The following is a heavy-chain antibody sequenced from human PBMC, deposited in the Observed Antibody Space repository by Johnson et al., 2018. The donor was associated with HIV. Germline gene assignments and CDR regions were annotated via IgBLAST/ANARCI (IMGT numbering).Heavy chain of an antibody. CDR1: GFTFSSYG. CDR2: IWYDGSNK. D-gene: IGHD6-13*01. J-gene: IGHJ3*02. Sequence: QVQLVESGGGVVQPGRSLRLSCVASGFTFSSYGMHWVRQAAGKGLEWVSVIWYDGSNKYYADSVKGRFTISRDNPKNTLYLQMNSLRGEDTAVYYCAKGYGSGWYVAVDIWGQGTMVTVSS. CDR3: AKGYGSGWYVAVDI. V-gene: IGHV3-33*06.